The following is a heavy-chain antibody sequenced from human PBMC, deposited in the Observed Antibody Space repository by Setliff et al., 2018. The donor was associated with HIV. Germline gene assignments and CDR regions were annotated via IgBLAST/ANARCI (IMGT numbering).Heavy chain of an antibody. V-gene: IGHV1-18*01. CDR1: GYSFSSYS. CDR2: INCYSGDS. Sequence: GASVKVSCKASGYSFSSYSITWVRQAPGQGLEWVGWINCYSGDSKFPEKLQGRITMTADTSTSTAYMELRNLTSDDTAMYYCARATYSGSPNPPQDYWGQGTLVTVSS. D-gene: IGHD1-26*01. J-gene: IGHJ4*02. CDR3: ARATYSGSPNPPQDY.